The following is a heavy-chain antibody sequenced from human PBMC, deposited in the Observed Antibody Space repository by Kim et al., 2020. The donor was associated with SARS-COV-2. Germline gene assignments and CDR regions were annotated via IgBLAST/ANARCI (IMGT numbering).Heavy chain of an antibody. CDR3: ASPSNDKVDY. J-gene: IGHJ4*02. Sequence: GGSLRLSCAASGFTFSSYAMHWVRQAPGKGLEWVAVISYDGSNKYYADSVKGRFTISRDNSKNTLYLQMNSLRAEDTAVYYCASPSNDKVDYWGQGTLVTVSS. D-gene: IGHD1-1*01. CDR1: GFTFSSYA. V-gene: IGHV3-30-3*01. CDR2: ISYDGSNK.